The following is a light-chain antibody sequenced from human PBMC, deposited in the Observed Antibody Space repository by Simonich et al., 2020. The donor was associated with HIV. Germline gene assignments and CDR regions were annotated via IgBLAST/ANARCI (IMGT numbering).Light chain of an antibody. CDR1: SGSVSTTYY. CDR2: NTN. V-gene: IGLV8-61*01. Sequence: QTVVTQEPSFSVSPGGTVTLTCGLSSGSVSTTYYPSWYQQTPGQAPRTLISNTNTRSSGVPDRFSGSILGNKAALTITGAQADDESDYYCVLYMGGGIWVFGGGTKLTVL. CDR3: VLYMGGGIWV. J-gene: IGLJ3*02.